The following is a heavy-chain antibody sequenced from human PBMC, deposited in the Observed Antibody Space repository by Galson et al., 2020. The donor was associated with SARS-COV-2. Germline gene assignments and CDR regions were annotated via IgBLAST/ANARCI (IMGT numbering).Heavy chain of an antibody. J-gene: IGHJ4*02. Sequence: GESMKISCKGSGYTFMSHWISWVRQMPGKGLEWMGRIDPSDSYSNYSPSFQGHVTISADKSISTAYLQWSSLKASDTAIYYCARQASSFHRYLDSWGQGTLVTVSS. V-gene: IGHV5-10-1*01. CDR1: GYTFMSHW. CDR2: IDPSDSYS. D-gene: IGHD6-6*01. CDR3: ARQASSFHRYLDS.